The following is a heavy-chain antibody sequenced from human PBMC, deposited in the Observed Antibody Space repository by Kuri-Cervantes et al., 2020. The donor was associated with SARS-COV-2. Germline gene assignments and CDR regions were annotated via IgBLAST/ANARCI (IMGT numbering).Heavy chain of an antibody. D-gene: IGHD2-2*01. CDR1: GGAINRGDYF. Sequence: SETLSLTCTVSGGAINRGDYFWSWIRQTPGKGLEWIGNTYTTGDTQYNPSLKSRVAISVDTSKNQFSLKLSSVTAADTAVYYCARRACSSTSCYRALRAFDIWGQGTMVTVSS. CDR3: ARRACSSTSCYRALRAFDI. V-gene: IGHV4-30-4*01. J-gene: IGHJ3*02. CDR2: TYTTGDT.